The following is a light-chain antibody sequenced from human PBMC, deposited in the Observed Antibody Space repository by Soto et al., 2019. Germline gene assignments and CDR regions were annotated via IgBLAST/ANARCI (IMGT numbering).Light chain of an antibody. J-gene: IGKJ4*01. CDR2: DAS. CDR1: QSISSW. CDR3: QQVESYPST. Sequence: DIQMTQSPSTLSASVGDRVTITCRASQSISSWLAWYQQKPGKAPKLLIYDASSLESGVPSRFSGSGSGTEFTLTISSLQPDDFATYFCQQVESYPSTFGGGTKVDIK. V-gene: IGKV1-5*01.